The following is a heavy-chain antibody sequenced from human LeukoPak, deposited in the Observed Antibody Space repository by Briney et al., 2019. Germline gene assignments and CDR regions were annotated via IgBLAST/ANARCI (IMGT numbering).Heavy chain of an antibody. D-gene: IGHD3-22*01. CDR3: ARGGSTTYCYDSNGYSFDY. CDR2: INPNSGGT. J-gene: IGHJ4*02. CDR1: GYTFTGYY. Sequence: ASVKVSCKASGYTFTGYYMHWVRQAPGQGLEWMGWINPNSGGTNYAQKFQGRVTMTRDTSISTAYMELSRLRSDDTAVYYCARGGSTTYCYDSNGYSFDYWGQGTLVTVSS. V-gene: IGHV1-2*02.